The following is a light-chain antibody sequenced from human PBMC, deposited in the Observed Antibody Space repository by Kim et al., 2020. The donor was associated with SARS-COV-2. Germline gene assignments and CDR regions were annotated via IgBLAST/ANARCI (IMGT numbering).Light chain of an antibody. V-gene: IGLV2-23*01. J-gene: IGLJ1*01. CDR1: SIGGYNR. CDR2: EGN. CDR3: CSYAGSPYV. Sequence: QSALTQPASVSGSPGQSITISCTGSSIGGYNRVSWYQQHPGKAPKLMIYEGNKGPSGVSNRFSGSNSGNTVSLTISGLQAEDEADYYCCSYAGSPYVFGTGTKVTVL.